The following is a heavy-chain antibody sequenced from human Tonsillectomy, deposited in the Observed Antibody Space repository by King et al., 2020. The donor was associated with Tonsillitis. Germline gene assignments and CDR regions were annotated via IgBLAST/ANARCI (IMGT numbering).Heavy chain of an antibody. D-gene: IGHD2-15*01. J-gene: IGHJ4*02. CDR3: ARLGAWYYFDY. CDR1: GFSISSGYY. CDR2: IYHSGST. V-gene: IGHV4-38-2*01. Sequence: MQLQESGPGLVKPSETLSLTCAVSGFSISSGYYWGWVRQSPVKGLEWIGSIYHSGSTNYNPSLKSRVTMSVDTSKNQFSLKLSSVTAADTAVYYCARLGAWYYFDYWGQGTLVTVSS.